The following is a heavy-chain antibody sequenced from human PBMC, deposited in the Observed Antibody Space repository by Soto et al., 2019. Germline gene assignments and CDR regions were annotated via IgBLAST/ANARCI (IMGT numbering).Heavy chain of an antibody. J-gene: IGHJ4*02. V-gene: IGHV1-69*13. CDR2: IIPIFGTA. Sequence: SVKVSCKASGGTFSSYAISWARQAPGQGLEWMGGIIPIFGTANYAQKFQGRVTITADESTSTAYMELSSLRSEDTAVYYCARIAPYYYDSSGYVYWGQGTLVTVSS. CDR3: ARIAPYYYDSSGYVY. D-gene: IGHD3-22*01. CDR1: GGTFSSYA.